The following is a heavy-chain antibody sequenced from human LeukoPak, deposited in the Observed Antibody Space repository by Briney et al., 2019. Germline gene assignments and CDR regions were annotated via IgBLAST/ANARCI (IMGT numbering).Heavy chain of an antibody. V-gene: IGHV3-21*04. CDR1: GFTFSSYS. CDR2: ISSSSSYI. Sequence: GGSLRLSCAASGFTFSSYSMNWVRQAPGKGLEWVSSISSSSSYIYYADSVKGRFTISRDNAKNSLYLQMNSLRAEDTAVYYCARGLVVGRGMDYGMDVWGQGTTVTVSS. J-gene: IGHJ6*02. D-gene: IGHD2-2*01. CDR3: ARGLVVGRGMDYGMDV.